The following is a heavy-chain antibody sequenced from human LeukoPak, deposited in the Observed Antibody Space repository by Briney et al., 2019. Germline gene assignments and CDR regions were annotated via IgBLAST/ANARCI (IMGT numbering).Heavy chain of an antibody. CDR2: VSGDGDST. CDR1: GFTFDEHP. J-gene: IGHJ4*02. V-gene: IGHV3-43*02. D-gene: IGHD6-13*01. Sequence: GGSPRLSCAASGFTFDEHPMHWVRQGPGKGLEWVALVSGDGDSTSYADSVKGRFTISRDNSKNSVFLQMNSLRTEDTALYYCAKKSGAPANFDYWGQGTLVTVSS. CDR3: AKKSGAPANFDY.